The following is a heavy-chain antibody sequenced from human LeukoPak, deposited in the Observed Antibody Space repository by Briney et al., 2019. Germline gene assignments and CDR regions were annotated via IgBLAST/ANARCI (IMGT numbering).Heavy chain of an antibody. J-gene: IGHJ3*02. V-gene: IGHV1-69*05. CDR2: ITPIFGTA. Sequence: EASVKVSCKASGGTFSSYAISWVRQAPGQGLEWMGRITPIFGTANYAQKFQGRVTITTDESTSTAYMELSSLRPEDTAVYYCARDSRYSSSSDAFDIWGQGTMVTVSS. CDR3: ARDSRYSSSSDAFDI. D-gene: IGHD6-6*01. CDR1: GGTFSSYA.